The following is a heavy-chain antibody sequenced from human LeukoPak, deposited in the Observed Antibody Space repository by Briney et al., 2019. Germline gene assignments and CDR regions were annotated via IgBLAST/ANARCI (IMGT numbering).Heavy chain of an antibody. CDR2: ISGSGGST. Sequence: GGSLRLSCAASGFTFSSYAMSWVRQAPGKGLEWVSAISGSGGSTYYADSVKARFTISRDNSKNTLYLQMNSLRAEDTAVYYCAKWYGSGSYYGDYWGQGTLVTASS. CDR1: GFTFSSYA. CDR3: AKWYGSGSYYGDY. V-gene: IGHV3-23*01. J-gene: IGHJ4*02. D-gene: IGHD3-10*01.